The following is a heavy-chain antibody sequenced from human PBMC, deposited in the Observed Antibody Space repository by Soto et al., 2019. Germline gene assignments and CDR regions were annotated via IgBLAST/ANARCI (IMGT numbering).Heavy chain of an antibody. V-gene: IGHV3-30*18. J-gene: IGHJ6*02. CDR2: ISYDGSNK. D-gene: IGHD3-22*01. CDR1: GFTFSSYG. Sequence: GGSLRLSCAASGFTFSSYGMHWVRQAPGKGLEWVAVISYDGSNKYYADSVKGRFTISRDNSKNTLYLQMNSLRAEDTAVYYCAKDRRLYYYDSSGYPDNYGMDVWGQGATVTVSS. CDR3: AKDRRLYYYDSSGYPDNYGMDV.